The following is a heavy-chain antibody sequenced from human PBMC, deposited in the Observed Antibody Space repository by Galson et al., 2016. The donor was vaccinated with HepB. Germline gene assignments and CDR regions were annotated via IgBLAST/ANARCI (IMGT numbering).Heavy chain of an antibody. CDR2: IFPGGSA. CDR1: GASIKTYY. V-gene: IGHV4-4*07. CDR3: VALSGNLDY. J-gene: IGHJ4*02. D-gene: IGHD3-16*02. Sequence: SETLSFTCAVSGASIKTYYWTWVRQPAGKRLEWIGRIFPGGSAKYNPSLKSRVAISVDTSKDQVSLELKSVTAADTAVYYCVALSGNLDYWGQGTLVTVSS.